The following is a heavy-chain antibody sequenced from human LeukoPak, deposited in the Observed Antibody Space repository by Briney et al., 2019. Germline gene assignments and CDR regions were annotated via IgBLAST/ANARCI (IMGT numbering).Heavy chain of an antibody. Sequence: ASVKVSCKASGYTFTSYGISWVRQAPGQGLEWMGWINPNSGGTNYAQKFQGRVTMTRDTSISTAYMELSRLRSDDTAVYYCARVKWELLHYFDYWGQGTLVTVSS. V-gene: IGHV1-2*02. CDR2: INPNSGGT. CDR3: ARVKWELLHYFDY. CDR1: GYTFTSYG. D-gene: IGHD1-26*01. J-gene: IGHJ4*02.